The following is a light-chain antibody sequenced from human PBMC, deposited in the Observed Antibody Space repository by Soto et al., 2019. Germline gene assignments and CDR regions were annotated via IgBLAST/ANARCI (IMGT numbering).Light chain of an antibody. CDR3: SSYSSSGTLYV. CDR2: DVS. V-gene: IGLV2-14*01. J-gene: IGLJ1*01. CDR1: SRDFGAYNY. Sequence: QSVLTQPAPVSWAPGQSITLSCPGNSRDFGAYNYVSWYQQHPGKAPKLMIYDVSNRPSGVSNRFSGSKSGNTASLTISGLQAEDEAEYYCSSYSSSGTLYVFGTGTKVTVL.